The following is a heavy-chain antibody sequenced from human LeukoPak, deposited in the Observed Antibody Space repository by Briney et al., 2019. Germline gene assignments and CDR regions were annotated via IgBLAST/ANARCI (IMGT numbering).Heavy chain of an antibody. D-gene: IGHD3-3*01. CDR1: GGTFSSYA. J-gene: IGHJ4*02. V-gene: IGHV1-69*04. CDR2: IIPILGIA. CDR3: AREHRFLEWLLDY. Sequence: ASVKVSCKASGGTFSSYAISWVRQAPGQGLEWTGRIIPILGIANYAQKFQGRVTITADKSTSTAYMELSSLRSEDTAVYYCAREHRFLEWLLDYWGQGTLVTVSS.